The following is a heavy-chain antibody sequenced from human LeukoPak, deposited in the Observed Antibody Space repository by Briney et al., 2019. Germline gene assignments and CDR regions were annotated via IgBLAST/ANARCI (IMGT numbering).Heavy chain of an antibody. D-gene: IGHD3-22*01. Sequence: GGSLRLSCAASGFTFSSYAMSWVRQAPGKGLEWVSAISGSGGSTYYADSVKGRFTISRDNSKNTLYLQMNSLKTEDTAVYYCTTEQYYYDSSGLSRTVGFDIWGQGTMVTVSS. CDR2: ISGSGGST. J-gene: IGHJ3*02. CDR1: GFTFSSYA. CDR3: TTEQYYYDSSGLSRTVGFDI. V-gene: IGHV3-23*01.